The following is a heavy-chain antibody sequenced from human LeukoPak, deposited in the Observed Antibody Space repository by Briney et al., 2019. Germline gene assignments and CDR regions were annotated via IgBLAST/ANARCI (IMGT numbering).Heavy chain of an antibody. CDR2: IYYSGST. Sequence: SETLSLTCTVSGGSISSGGYYWSWIRQHPGKGLEWIGYIYYSGSTYYNPSLKSRVTISVDTSKNQFSLKLSSVTAADTAVYYCARGRYCSGGSCYTGPRVPSSYNWFDPWGQGTLVTVSS. D-gene: IGHD2-15*01. CDR3: ARGRYCSGGSCYTGPRVPSSYNWFDP. V-gene: IGHV4-31*03. CDR1: GGSISSGGYY. J-gene: IGHJ5*02.